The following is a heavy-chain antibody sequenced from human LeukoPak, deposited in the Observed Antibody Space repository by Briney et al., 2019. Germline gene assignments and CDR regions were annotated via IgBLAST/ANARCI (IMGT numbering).Heavy chain of an antibody. D-gene: IGHD3-3*01. J-gene: IGHJ6*02. CDR2: IIPIFGTA. CDR3: ARVVLGFWSGYYSYGMDV. V-gene: IGHV1-69*13. Sequence: SVKVSCKASGGTFSSYAISWVRQAPGQGLEWIGGIIPIFGTANYAQKFQGRVTITADESTSTAYMELSSLRSEDTAVYYCARVVLGFWSGYYSYGMDVWGQGTTVTVSS. CDR1: GGTFSSYA.